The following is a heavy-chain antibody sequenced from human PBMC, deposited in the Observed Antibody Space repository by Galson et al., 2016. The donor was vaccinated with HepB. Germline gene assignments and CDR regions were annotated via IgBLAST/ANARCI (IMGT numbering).Heavy chain of an antibody. Sequence: SLRLSCAASGFTVSTNYMSWVRQAPGKGLEWVSVIYSDGSTYYADSVKGRSTISRDNSKNTVYFQLNSLRVEDTAVYYCARDSPLPAAFDYWGQGTLVTVTS. CDR2: IYSDGST. V-gene: IGHV3-66*01. J-gene: IGHJ4*02. CDR3: ARDSPLPAAFDY. CDR1: GFTVSTNY. D-gene: IGHD2-2*01.